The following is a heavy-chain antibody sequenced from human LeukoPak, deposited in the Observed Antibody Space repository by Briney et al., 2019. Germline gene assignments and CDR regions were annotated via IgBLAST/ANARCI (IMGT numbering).Heavy chain of an antibody. Sequence: SETLSLTCTVSGGSISSSSYYWSWIRQPPGKGLEWIGDINHSGSTNYNPSLKSRVTISVDTSKNQFSLKLSSVTAADTAVYYCASRYYGSGSSNWFDPWGQGTLVTVSS. J-gene: IGHJ5*02. CDR3: ASRYYGSGSSNWFDP. D-gene: IGHD3-10*01. CDR2: INHSGST. V-gene: IGHV4-39*07. CDR1: GGSISSSSYY.